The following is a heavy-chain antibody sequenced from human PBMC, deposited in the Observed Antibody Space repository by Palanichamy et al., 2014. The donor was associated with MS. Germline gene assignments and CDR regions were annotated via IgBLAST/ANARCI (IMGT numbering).Heavy chain of an antibody. CDR2: IYHSGNT. CDR1: GYSITYGYY. J-gene: IGHJ4*02. CDR3: ARHPGAAVAGSSY. D-gene: IGHD6-19*01. V-gene: IGHV4-38-2*01. Sequence: QVQLQESGPGLVKPSETLSLTCAVSGYSITYGYYWGWFRQPPGKGLEWIGTIYHSGNTYYNPSLKSRLTISVDTSKNQFSLKLTSVTAADTAMYYCARHPGAAVAGSSYWGQGTLVTVSS.